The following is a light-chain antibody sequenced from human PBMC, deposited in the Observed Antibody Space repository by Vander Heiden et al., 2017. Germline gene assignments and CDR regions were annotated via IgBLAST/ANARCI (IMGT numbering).Light chain of an antibody. Sequence: SYVLTQPPAASVAPGQTPTITCGGNNIGSKRVHWYQQKPGQAPVLVVCDDSDRPSRIPERFSGSNSGNTATLTISRVEAGDEADYYCQVWDSSSDHWVFGGGTKLTVL. CDR1: NIGSKR. V-gene: IGLV3-21*02. J-gene: IGLJ3*02. CDR3: QVWDSSSDHWV. CDR2: DDS.